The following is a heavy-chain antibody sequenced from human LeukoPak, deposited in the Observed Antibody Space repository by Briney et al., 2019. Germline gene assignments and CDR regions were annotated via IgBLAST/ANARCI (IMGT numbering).Heavy chain of an antibody. CDR1: GYTFTVYC. Sequence: ASVKVSCKASGYTFTVYCMHWVRQAPGQGLEWLGWINPNSGGTNYAQKFQGRVTMTRDTSISTAYMELSRLRSDDTAVYYCATPGGLDSNYIFDYRGQGTLVTVSS. D-gene: IGHD4-11*01. V-gene: IGHV1-2*02. CDR3: ATPGGLDSNYIFDY. CDR2: INPNSGGT. J-gene: IGHJ4*02.